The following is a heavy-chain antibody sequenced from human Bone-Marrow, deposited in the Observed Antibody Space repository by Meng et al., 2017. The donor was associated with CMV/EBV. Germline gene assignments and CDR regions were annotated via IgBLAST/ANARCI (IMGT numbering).Heavy chain of an antibody. Sequence: ASVKVSCKASGYTFTSYDINWVRQAAGQGLEWMGWMNPNSGNTGYAQKFQGRVTITRSTSTSTAYLELNSLRSEDTAVYYCARPYCSSTSCPPEDDAFDIWGQGTMVTVSS. J-gene: IGHJ3*02. CDR1: GYTFTSYD. CDR2: MNPNSGNT. D-gene: IGHD2-2*01. CDR3: ARPYCSSTSCPPEDDAFDI. V-gene: IGHV1-8*01.